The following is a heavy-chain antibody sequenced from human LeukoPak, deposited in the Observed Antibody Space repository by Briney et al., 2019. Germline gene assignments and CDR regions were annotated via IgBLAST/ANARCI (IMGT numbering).Heavy chain of an antibody. Sequence: GESLNISCKASGYTFTDFWIGWVRQMPGKGLEWMGIIYPGDSDTRYSPSFEGQVTISADKSITTAYLQRSSLKASDTAIYFCARVTPIKIFDYWGQGSLVTVSS. CDR2: IYPGDSDT. V-gene: IGHV5-51*01. CDR3: ARVTPIKIFDY. D-gene: IGHD2-21*02. J-gene: IGHJ4*02. CDR1: GYTFTDFW.